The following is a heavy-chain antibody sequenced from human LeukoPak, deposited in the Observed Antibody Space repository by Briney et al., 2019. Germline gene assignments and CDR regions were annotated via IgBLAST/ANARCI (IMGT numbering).Heavy chain of an antibody. CDR3: AKDTSHYYGSGSYFNY. D-gene: IGHD3-10*01. CDR2: ISGSGGST. J-gene: IGHJ4*02. Sequence: PGGSLRLSCTASGFTFSSYAMSWVRQAPGKGLEWVSAISGSGGSTYYADSAKGRFTISRDNSKNTLYLQMNSLRAEDTAVYYCAKDTSHYYGSGSYFNYWGQGTLVTVSS. V-gene: IGHV3-23*01. CDR1: GFTFSSYA.